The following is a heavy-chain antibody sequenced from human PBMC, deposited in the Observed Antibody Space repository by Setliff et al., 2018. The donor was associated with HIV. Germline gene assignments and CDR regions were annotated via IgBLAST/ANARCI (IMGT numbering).Heavy chain of an antibody. CDR1: GYPFTNFG. D-gene: IGHD2-15*01. CDR3: AFNQGTPSYYYYYYMDV. V-gene: IGHV1-18*01. J-gene: IGHJ6*03. Sequence: GASVKVSCKASGYPFTNFGVSWVRQAPGQGLEWMAWINVYNGDTNFALKFQGRVTMTKDTSTGTAYMELSSLRSDDTAVYYCAFNQGTPSYYYYYYMDVWGKGTTVTVSS. CDR2: INVYNGDT.